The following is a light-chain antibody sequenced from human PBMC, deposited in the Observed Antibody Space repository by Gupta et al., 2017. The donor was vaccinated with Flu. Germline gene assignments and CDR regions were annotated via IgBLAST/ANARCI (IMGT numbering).Light chain of an antibody. J-gene: IGLJ2*01. CDR2: DVS. CDR3: LVAYTLGRPV. Sequence: QVVVHQEHSLTVSPGGTVTLTSGSRTGPVSSDHYPYWFQQKPGQVPKTLIFDVSDKHSWTPARFTGSLIGGKAALTLSGAQPEDEADYYCLVAYTLGRPVFDGGTRLTVL. V-gene: IGLV7-46*01. CDR1: TGPVSSDHY.